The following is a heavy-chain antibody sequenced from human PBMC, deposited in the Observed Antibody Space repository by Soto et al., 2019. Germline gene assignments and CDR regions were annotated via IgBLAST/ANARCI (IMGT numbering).Heavy chain of an antibody. D-gene: IGHD4-4*01. CDR2: IHYSGST. J-gene: IGHJ4*02. Sequence: PSETLSLTCTVSGDSISSSSYYWGWIRQPPVKGLEWIGSIHYSGSTYYNPSLKSRVTISVATSKNQFSLKLSPVSAADTAVYYCASAPMMTTLDYYFDYWVQGTLVNVSS. CDR1: GDSISSSSYY. CDR3: ASAPMMTTLDYYFDY. V-gene: IGHV4-39*01.